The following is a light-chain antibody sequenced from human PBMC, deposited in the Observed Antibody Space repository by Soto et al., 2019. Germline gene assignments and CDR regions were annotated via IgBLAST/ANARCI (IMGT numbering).Light chain of an antibody. CDR2: GAS. CDR3: QQYGSSFWT. Sequence: EMPLTQSPCTLSSSGGDVGSVGFMGRQSVSSSYLAWYQQKSGQAPKLLIYGASSWDSRIPARFSGSRSGTEFTLTISGLEPEDFAVYYCQQYGSSFWTFGQGTKVDIK. V-gene: IGKV3-20*01. CDR1: QSVSSSY. J-gene: IGKJ1*01.